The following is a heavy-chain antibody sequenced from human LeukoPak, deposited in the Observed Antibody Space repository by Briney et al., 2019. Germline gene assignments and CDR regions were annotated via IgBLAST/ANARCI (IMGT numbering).Heavy chain of an antibody. Sequence: SETLSLICTVSGGSISSGGYYWSWIRQPPGKGLEWIGYVYHSGTTYYNPSLKSRVTISVDRSKNQFSLKLSSVTAADTAVYYCARGPLWGSSYYFDYWGQGTLVTVSS. CDR1: GGSISSGGYY. CDR3: ARGPLWGSSYYFDY. D-gene: IGHD6-6*01. CDR2: VYHSGTT. V-gene: IGHV4-30-2*01. J-gene: IGHJ4*02.